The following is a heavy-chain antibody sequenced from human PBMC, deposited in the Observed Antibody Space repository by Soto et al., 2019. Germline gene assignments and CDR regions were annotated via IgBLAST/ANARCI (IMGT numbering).Heavy chain of an antibody. CDR2: IIPIFGTA. J-gene: IGHJ5*02. D-gene: IGHD4-4*01. Sequence: SVKVSCKASGGTFSSYTISWVRQAPGQGLEWMGGIIPIFGTANYAQKFQGRVTITADKSTSTAYMELSSLRSEDTAVYYCAREGYSNSFNWFDPWGQGTLVTVSS. CDR3: AREGYSNSFNWFDP. CDR1: GGTFSSYT. V-gene: IGHV1-69*06.